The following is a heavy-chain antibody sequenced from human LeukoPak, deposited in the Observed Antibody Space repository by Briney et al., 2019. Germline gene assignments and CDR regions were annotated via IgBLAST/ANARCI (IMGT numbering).Heavy chain of an antibody. V-gene: IGHV4-39*07. Sequence: SETLSLTCTVSGGSISSSSYYWGWIRQPPGKGLEWIGSIYYSGSTYYNPPLKSRVTISVDTSKNQFSLKLSSVTAADTAVYYCARARGYSYGYYYYYYMDVWGKGTTVTVSS. J-gene: IGHJ6*03. CDR2: IYYSGST. CDR1: GGSISSSSYY. CDR3: ARARGYSYGYYYYYYMDV. D-gene: IGHD5-18*01.